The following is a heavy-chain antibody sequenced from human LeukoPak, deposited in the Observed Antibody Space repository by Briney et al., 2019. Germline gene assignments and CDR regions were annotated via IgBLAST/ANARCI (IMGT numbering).Heavy chain of an antibody. CDR2: INQDGSKE. J-gene: IGHJ4*02. CDR1: GFTFSNYW. V-gene: IGHV3-7*01. CDR3: VRDGGVSGYDLLDY. Sequence: GGSLRLSCAASGFTFSNYWMAWVRPAPGKGLEWVAHINQDGSKEHYMDSVKARFTISRDNAKNSLSLQMNSLRAEDTAVYYCVRDGGVSGYDLLDYWGQGTLVTVSS. D-gene: IGHD5-12*01.